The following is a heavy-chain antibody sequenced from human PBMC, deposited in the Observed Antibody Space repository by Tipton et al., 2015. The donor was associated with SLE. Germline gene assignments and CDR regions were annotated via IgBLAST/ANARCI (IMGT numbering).Heavy chain of an antibody. Sequence: GSLRLSCAASGFTFSNYWMNWVRQAPGKGLEWVANIKQDGSEKYYADSVEGRFAISRDNAKNSLYLQMNSLRAEDTAVYYCARDYPSYWYFDLWGRGTLVTVSS. CDR2: IKQDGSEK. D-gene: IGHD6-6*01. J-gene: IGHJ2*01. CDR1: GFTFSNYW. CDR3: ARDYPSYWYFDL. V-gene: IGHV3-7*01.